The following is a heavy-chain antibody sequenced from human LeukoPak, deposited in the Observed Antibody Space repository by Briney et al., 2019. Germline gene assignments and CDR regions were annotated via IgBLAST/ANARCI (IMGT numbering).Heavy chain of an antibody. V-gene: IGHV4-39*01. CDR3: ARHPSIAAIRGTNWFDP. J-gene: IGHJ5*02. CDR1: GGSISSSSYY. CDR2: IYYSGST. D-gene: IGHD6-6*01. Sequence: SETLSLTCTVSGGSISSSSYYWGWIRQPPGKGLEWLGSIYYSGSTYYNPSLKSRVTISVDTSKNQFSLKLSSVTAAGTAVYYCARHPSIAAIRGTNWFDPWGQGTLVTVSS.